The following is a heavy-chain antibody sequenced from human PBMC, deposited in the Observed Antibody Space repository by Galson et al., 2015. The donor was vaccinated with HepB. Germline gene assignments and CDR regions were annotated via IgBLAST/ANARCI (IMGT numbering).Heavy chain of an antibody. CDR3: ATVNGAVAGLTGDY. CDR2: ISYDGSNK. CDR1: GFTFSSYA. J-gene: IGHJ4*02. D-gene: IGHD6-19*01. Sequence: SLRLSCAASGFTFSSYAMHWVRQAPGKGLEWVAVISYDGSNKYYADSVKGRFTTSRDNSKNTLYLQMNSLRAEDTAVYYCATVNGAVAGLTGDYWGQGTRVTAS. V-gene: IGHV3-30-3*01.